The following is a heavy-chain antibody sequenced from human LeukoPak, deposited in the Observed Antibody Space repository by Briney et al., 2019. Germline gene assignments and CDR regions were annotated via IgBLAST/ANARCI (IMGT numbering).Heavy chain of an antibody. Sequence: GGSLRLSCAAAGFTFSSYWMHWVRQAPGKGLVWVSRINSDGSSTMYADSVKGRFTISRDNAKTTLYLQMNSLRAEDTAVYYCARWRVDTAMVTPYDNWGQGTLVTVSS. J-gene: IGHJ4*02. D-gene: IGHD5-18*01. CDR3: ARWRVDTAMVTPYDN. V-gene: IGHV3-74*03. CDR1: GFTFSSYW. CDR2: INSDGSST.